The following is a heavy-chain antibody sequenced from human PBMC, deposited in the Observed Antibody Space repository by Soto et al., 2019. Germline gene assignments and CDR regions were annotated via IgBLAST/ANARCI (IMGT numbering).Heavy chain of an antibody. CDR1: GYTFTTYC. Sequence: ASVKVSCKASGYTFTTYCISWVRQAPGQGLEWMGWISAYNGNTNYAQKLQGRVTMTTDTSTSTAYMELRSLRSDDTAVYYCARDNRLSRPPGRSSSWPLEPRFDCWGQGSLVTVSS. CDR3: ARDNRLSRPPGRSSSWPLEPRFDC. CDR2: ISAYNGNT. V-gene: IGHV1-18*01. D-gene: IGHD6-13*01. J-gene: IGHJ4*02.